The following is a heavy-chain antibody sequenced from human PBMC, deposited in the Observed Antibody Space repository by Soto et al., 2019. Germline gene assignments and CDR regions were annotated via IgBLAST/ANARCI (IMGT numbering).Heavy chain of an antibody. CDR1: GFTFSTCW. CDR2: INQDGSER. V-gene: IGHV3-7*01. J-gene: IGHJ4*02. Sequence: PGGSLRLSCAASGFTFSTCWMMWVRQAPGKGLEWVANINQDGSERYYVDSVKGRFTISRDNAKNSLYLQMNSLRAEDTAVYYCAKEAWGVYYFDYWGQGTLVTVSS. CDR3: AKEAWGVYYFDY. D-gene: IGHD3-10*01.